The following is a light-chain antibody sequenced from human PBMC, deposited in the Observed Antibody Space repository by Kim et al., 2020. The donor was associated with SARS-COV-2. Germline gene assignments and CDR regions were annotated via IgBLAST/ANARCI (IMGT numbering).Light chain of an antibody. CDR3: QVWDTTTRRV. Sequence: SYELTQPPSVSVAPGETARLTCGGDNIGNRHVHWYQQKPGQAPVLVIYFDADRPAGISERFSGSNSGSTATLTISRAEAGDEADYYCQVWDTTTRRVFCAGTQLTVL. CDR1: NIGNRH. CDR2: FDA. V-gene: IGLV3-21*04. J-gene: IGLJ3*02.